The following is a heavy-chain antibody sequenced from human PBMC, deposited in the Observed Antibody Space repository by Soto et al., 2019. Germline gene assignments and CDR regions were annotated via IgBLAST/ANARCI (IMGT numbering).Heavy chain of an antibody. Sequence: HPGGSLRLSCAASGFTFSGSAMHWVRQASGKGLEWVGRIRSKANSYATAYAASVKGRFTISRDDSKNTAYLQMNSLKTEDTAVYYCIPYYDILTGYYGDPDYYYYYGMDVWGQGTTVTVSS. J-gene: IGHJ6*02. CDR3: IPYYDILTGYYGDPDYYYYYGMDV. V-gene: IGHV3-73*01. CDR1: GFTFSGSA. D-gene: IGHD3-9*01. CDR2: IRSKANSYAT.